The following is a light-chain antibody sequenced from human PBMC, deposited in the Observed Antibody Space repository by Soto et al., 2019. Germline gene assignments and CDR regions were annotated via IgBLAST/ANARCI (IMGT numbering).Light chain of an antibody. V-gene: IGKV3-20*01. CDR1: QSVSSSY. Sequence: EIVFTQSPGTLSLSPGERATVSCRASQSVSSSYLAWYQQKPGQAPRVLIYGAFNRATGIPDRFSGSGSGTDFTLTFSRLEHEDFAVYYCQQYGDSPATFGPGTKVDIK. J-gene: IGKJ3*01. CDR3: QQYGDSPAT. CDR2: GAF.